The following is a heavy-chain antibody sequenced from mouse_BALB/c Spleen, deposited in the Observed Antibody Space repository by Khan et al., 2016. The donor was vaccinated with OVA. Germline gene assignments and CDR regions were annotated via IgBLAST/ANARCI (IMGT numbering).Heavy chain of an antibody. J-gene: IGHJ4*01. V-gene: IGHV9-4*02. CDR3: ARGGAAYYRNDGGAMEY. Sequence: QVQLKESGPELKKRGETVRISCKASGYTFTTAGIQWVQKMPGKGLKWIGWINTHSGVPKYAEDFKGRFAFSLEISVNTAYLQITNLKNEDTATYFCARGGAAYYRNDGGAMEYWGQGTSVTVSS. CDR2: INTHSGVP. CDR1: GYTFTTAG. D-gene: IGHD2-14*01.